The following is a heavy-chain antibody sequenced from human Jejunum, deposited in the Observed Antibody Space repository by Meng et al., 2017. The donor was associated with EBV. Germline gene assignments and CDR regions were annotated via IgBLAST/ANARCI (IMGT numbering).Heavy chain of an antibody. J-gene: IGHJ4*02. Sequence: QQQLQESGPGLVKPSGTLSLTCSVSGGSISISYYWGWIRQPPGKGLEWIGSIYHTGTTHYNPSLEGRVTVSVDTSKNQFSLNLRSVTAADTAVYYCVKHGLYGPLDWGQGTLVNVSS. CDR3: VKHGLYGPLD. D-gene: IGHD4-17*01. CDR1: GGSISISYY. V-gene: IGHV4-39*01. CDR2: IYHTGTT.